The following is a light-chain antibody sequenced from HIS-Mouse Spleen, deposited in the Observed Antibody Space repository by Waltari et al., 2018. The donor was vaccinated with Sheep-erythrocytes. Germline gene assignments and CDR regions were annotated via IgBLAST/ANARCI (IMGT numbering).Light chain of an antibody. CDR2: EGS. Sequence: QSALTQPASVSGSPGQSITISCTGTSSDVGSYNLVSWYQQQPGKAPKLLIYEGSKRPSGVSNRFSGSKSGNTASLTISGLQAEDEADYYCCSYAGSFWVFGGGTKLTVL. CDR3: CSYAGSFWV. V-gene: IGLV2-23*01. J-gene: IGLJ3*02. CDR1: SSDVGSYNL.